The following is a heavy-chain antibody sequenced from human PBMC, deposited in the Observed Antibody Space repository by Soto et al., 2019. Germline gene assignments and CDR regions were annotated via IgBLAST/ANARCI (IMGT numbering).Heavy chain of an antibody. D-gene: IGHD3-9*01. Sequence: PGGSLRLSCAASGFTFSSYWMHWVRQAPGKGLVWVSRINSDGSSTSYADSVKGRFTISRDNAKNTLYLQMNSLRAEDTAVYYCARMAYDILTGPAGGYYGMDVWGQGTTVTVSS. CDR3: ARMAYDILTGPAGGYYGMDV. CDR1: GFTFSSYW. J-gene: IGHJ6*02. V-gene: IGHV3-74*01. CDR2: INSDGSST.